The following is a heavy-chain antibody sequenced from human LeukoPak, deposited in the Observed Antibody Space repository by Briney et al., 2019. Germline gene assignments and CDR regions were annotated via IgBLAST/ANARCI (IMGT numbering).Heavy chain of an antibody. CDR1: GYSFTNYG. D-gene: IGHD3-10*01. CDR3: ARIDGSGSYYVGLGAFDI. V-gene: IGHV1-18*01. CDR2: ISDYNGNT. Sequence: ASVKVSCKASGYSFTNYGISRVRQAPGQGLEWMGWISDYNGNTNYAQKVQGRVTMTTDASTSTAYMELRSLRSDDTAVYYCARIDGSGSYYVGLGAFDIWGQGTLVTVSS. J-gene: IGHJ3*02.